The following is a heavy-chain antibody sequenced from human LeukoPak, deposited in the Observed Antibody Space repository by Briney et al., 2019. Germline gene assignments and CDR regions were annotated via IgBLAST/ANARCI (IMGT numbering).Heavy chain of an antibody. CDR1: GYSFVGYG. V-gene: IGHV1-18*01. CDR3: ARARYDILTGYSPVGRFDP. Sequence: GASVKVSCKASGYSFVGYGITWVRQAPGQGLEWMGWISAYNGNTNYAQKLQGRVTMTTDTSTSTAYMELRSLRSDDTAVYYCARARYDILTGYSPVGRFDPWGQGTLVTVSS. D-gene: IGHD3-9*01. CDR2: ISAYNGNT. J-gene: IGHJ5*02.